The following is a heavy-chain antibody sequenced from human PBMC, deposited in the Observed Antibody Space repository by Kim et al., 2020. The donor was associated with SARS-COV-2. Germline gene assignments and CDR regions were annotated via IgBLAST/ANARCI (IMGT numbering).Heavy chain of an antibody. V-gene: IGHV3-74*01. Sequence: SVEGRFCISRDNTVNTVYLQMNSLRAEDTAVYYCARVLNNGSEPHDAFDIWGQGTMVTVSS. CDR3: ARVLNNGSEPHDAFDI. J-gene: IGHJ3*02. D-gene: IGHD3-10*01.